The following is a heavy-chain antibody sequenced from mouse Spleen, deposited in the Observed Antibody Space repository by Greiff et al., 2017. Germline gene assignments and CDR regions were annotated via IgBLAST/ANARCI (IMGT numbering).Heavy chain of an antibody. CDR3: ARGGYSFDY. CDR2: IYPGNVNT. CDR1: GYTFTSYY. V-gene: IGHV1S56*01. J-gene: IGHJ2*01. Sequence: VKLVESGPELVKPGASVRISCKASGYTFTSYYIHGVKQRPGQGLEWIGWIYPGNVNTKYNEKFKGKATLTADKSSSTAYMQLSSLTSEDSAVYFCARGGYSFDYWGQGTTLTVSS.